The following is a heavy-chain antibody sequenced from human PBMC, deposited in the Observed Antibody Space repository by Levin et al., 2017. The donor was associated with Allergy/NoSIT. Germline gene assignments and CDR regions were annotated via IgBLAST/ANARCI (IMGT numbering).Heavy chain of an antibody. J-gene: IGHJ5*02. Sequence: LRLSCAVSGDSISNGGYSWSWIRQTPGKGLEFLGYIYQTGNTFYNPSLKSRLAMSVERSHNQFSLKLTSLTAADTAVYFCARSSPVLVVAGWFDPWGQGILVSVSS. CDR2: IYQTGNT. CDR3: ARSSPVLVVAGWFDP. CDR1: GDSISNGGYS. V-gene: IGHV4-30-2*01. D-gene: IGHD2-8*02.